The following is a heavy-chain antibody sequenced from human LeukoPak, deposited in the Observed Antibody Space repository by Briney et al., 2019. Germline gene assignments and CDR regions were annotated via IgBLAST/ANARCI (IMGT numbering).Heavy chain of an antibody. CDR2: INSDGGST. J-gene: IGHJ4*02. V-gene: IGHV3-74*01. CDR3: ARGRLGELSPFDD. D-gene: IGHD3-16*02. Sequence: GGSLRLSCAASGFSFSNYWVYCVRQGPGEGLVWVSRINSDGGSTSYADSVKGRFTISRDNAKNTLYLHKNSLRADDTAVYYCARGRLGELSPFDDWGQGTLVTVSS. CDR1: GFSFSNYW.